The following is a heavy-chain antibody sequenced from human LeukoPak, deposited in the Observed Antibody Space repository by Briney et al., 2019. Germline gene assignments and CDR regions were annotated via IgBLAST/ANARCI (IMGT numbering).Heavy chain of an antibody. V-gene: IGHV3-49*04. J-gene: IGHJ6*03. D-gene: IGHD6-13*01. CDR3: TRGYSSSWLNYMDV. CDR1: GFTLGDYA. Sequence: GGSLRLSCTASGFTLGDYAMSWVRQAPGKGLEWVGFIRNKVYGGTTQYAASVKGRFTISRDDSKSIAYLQMNSLKTEDTAVYYCTRGYSSSWLNYMDVWGKGTTVTISS. CDR2: IRNKVYGGTT.